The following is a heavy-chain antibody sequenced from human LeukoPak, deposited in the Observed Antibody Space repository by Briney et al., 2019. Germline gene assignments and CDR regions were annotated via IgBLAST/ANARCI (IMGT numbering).Heavy chain of an antibody. CDR1: GFTFSSYG. D-gene: IGHD3-3*01. CDR2: IRYDGSNK. V-gene: IGHV3-30*02. CDR3: AKEGSIFGVVRGYYFDY. J-gene: IGHJ4*02. Sequence: GGSLRLSCAASGFTFSSYGMHWVRQAPGKGLEWVAFIRYDGSNKYYADSVKGRFTISRDNSKNTLSLQMNSLRAEDTAVYYCAKEGSIFGVVRGYYFDYWGQGTLVTVSS.